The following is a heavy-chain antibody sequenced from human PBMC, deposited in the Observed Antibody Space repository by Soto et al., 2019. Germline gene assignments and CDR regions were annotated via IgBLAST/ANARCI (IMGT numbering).Heavy chain of an antibody. CDR3: ASAGYSSGWYRDY. CDR2: IYPGDSDT. CDR1: GYSFTSYW. J-gene: IGHJ4*02. D-gene: IGHD6-19*01. V-gene: IGHV5-51*01. Sequence: GESLKISCKGSGYSFTSYWIGWVRQMPGKGLEWMGIIYPGDSDTRYSPPFQGQVTISADKSITTAYLQWSSLKASDTAMYYWASAGYSSGWYRDYWGQGTLVTVSS.